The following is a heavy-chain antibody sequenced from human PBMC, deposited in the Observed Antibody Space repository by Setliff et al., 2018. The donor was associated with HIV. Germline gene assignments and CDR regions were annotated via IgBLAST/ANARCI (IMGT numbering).Heavy chain of an antibody. D-gene: IGHD3-10*01. J-gene: IGHJ6*02. CDR1: GHAFTNYD. CDR3: ARGKGVGGVIITGGLDV. Sequence: ASVKVSCKPSGHAFTNYDIHWMRRATGQGLEWMGWMNPNSGVSGYALKFHDRVTMTRDTSITTAYMVLSSLTSEDTAVYYCARGKGVGGVIITGGLDVWGQGTTVTVSS. CDR2: MNPNSGVS. V-gene: IGHV1-8*01.